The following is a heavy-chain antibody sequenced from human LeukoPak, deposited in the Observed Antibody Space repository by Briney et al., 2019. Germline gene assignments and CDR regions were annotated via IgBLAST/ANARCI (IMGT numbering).Heavy chain of an antibody. D-gene: IGHD3-10*01. J-gene: IGHJ4*02. Sequence: GASVKVSCKVSGYTLTELSMHWVRQAPGKGLEWMGGFDPENGETIYAQKFQGRVTMTEDTSTDTAYMELSSLRSEDTAVYYCAIASPYGSGSYYRPLAYWGQGTLATVSS. V-gene: IGHV1-24*01. CDR1: GYTLTELS. CDR3: AIASPYGSGSYYRPLAY. CDR2: FDPENGET.